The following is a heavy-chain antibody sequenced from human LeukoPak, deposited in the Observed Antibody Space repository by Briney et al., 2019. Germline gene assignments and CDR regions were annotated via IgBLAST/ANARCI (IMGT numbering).Heavy chain of an antibody. D-gene: IGHD1-26*01. CDR1: AFTFSDYS. CDR3: ARDRLTSGSYFFDY. J-gene: IGHJ4*02. V-gene: IGHV3-48*01. Sequence: GGSLRLSCAASAFTFSDYSMNWVRQAQGTGLEWNSYMSGRSSTIYYADSVRGRFTISRDNAKNSMYLQMNSLRAEDTAVYYCARDRLTSGSYFFDYWGQGTLVTVSS. CDR2: MSGRSSTI.